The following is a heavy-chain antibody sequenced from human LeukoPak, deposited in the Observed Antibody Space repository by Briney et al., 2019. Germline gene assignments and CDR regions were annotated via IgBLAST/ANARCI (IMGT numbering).Heavy chain of an antibody. CDR1: GFTFSSSA. CDR3: ARDVTYYGGDWFDP. CDR2: ISSGTSTI. J-gene: IGHJ5*02. Sequence: GGSLRLSCAASGFTFSSSAMNWVRQAPGKGLEWVSYISSGTSTIYYADSVKGRFTISRDNAKNSLYLQMNSLRAEDTAVYYCARDVTYYGGDWFDPWGQGTLVSVSS. D-gene: IGHD4-23*01. V-gene: IGHV3-48*04.